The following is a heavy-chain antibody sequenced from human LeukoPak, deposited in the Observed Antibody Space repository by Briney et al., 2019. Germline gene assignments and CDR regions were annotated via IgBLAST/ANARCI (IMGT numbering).Heavy chain of an antibody. J-gene: IGHJ4*02. D-gene: IGHD6-19*01. CDR3: ARKVAGLPTDY. CDR2: ISVYNGNT. CDR1: DYTFTSDG. Sequence: GASVKVSCKASDYTFTSDGISWVRQAPGQGLEWMGWISVYNGNTNYAQKFQGRVTMTTDTSTSTAYMELRSLRSDDTAVYYCARKVAGLPTDYWGQGTLVTVSS. V-gene: IGHV1-18*01.